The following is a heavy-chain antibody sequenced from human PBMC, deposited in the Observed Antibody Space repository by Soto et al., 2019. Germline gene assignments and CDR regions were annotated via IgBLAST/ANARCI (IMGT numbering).Heavy chain of an antibody. CDR1: GFNFSNFA. D-gene: IGHD2-8*01. CDR2: ISGSGGST. CDR3: AKGVTSIGTYYFDS. J-gene: IGHJ4*02. V-gene: IGHV3-23*01. Sequence: GGSLRLSCAASGFNFSNFAMSWVRQAPGKGLEWVSTISGSGGSTYYADSVKGRFTISRDNSKNTLYLRVNSLRVENTAVYYCAKGVTSIGTYYFDSWGQGTLVTVSS.